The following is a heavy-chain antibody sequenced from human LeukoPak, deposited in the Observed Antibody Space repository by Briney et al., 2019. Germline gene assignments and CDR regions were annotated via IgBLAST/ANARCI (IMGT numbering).Heavy chain of an antibody. D-gene: IGHD1-26*01. J-gene: IGHJ4*02. CDR1: GFTVSSNH. CDR3: ASLPVGVDY. Sequence: PGGSLRLSCAASGFTVSSNHMSWVRQAPGKGLEWVSVIYTGGGTYYADSVKGRFTISRDNSKNTLHLRMNSLRAEDTAVYYCASLPVGVDYWGQGTLVTVSS. V-gene: IGHV3-66*01. CDR2: IYTGGGT.